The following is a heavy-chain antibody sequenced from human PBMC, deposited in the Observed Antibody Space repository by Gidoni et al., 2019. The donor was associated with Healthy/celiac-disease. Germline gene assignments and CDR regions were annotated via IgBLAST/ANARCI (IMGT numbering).Heavy chain of an antibody. CDR3: AKRGMVRGVMMSLDY. CDR1: GFTFPSYA. D-gene: IGHD3-10*01. Sequence: EVQLFESGGGLVQPGGSLRLSCAASGFTFPSYAMSWVRQAPGKGLEWVSAISGSGGSTYYADSVKGRFTISRDNSKNTLYLQMNSLRAEDTAVYYCAKRGMVRGVMMSLDYWGQGTLVTVSS. J-gene: IGHJ4*02. V-gene: IGHV3-23*01. CDR2: ISGSGGST.